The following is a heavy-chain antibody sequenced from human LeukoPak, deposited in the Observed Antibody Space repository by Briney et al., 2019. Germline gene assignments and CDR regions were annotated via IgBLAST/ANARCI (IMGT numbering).Heavy chain of an antibody. Sequence: GGSLRLSCAASGFTFSDYYMSWIRQAPGKGLEWVSYISSSGSTIYYADSVKGRFTISRDNAKNSLYLQMNSLRAEDTAVYYCARVRITMPRGAFDIWGQGTMVTVSS. J-gene: IGHJ3*02. CDR2: ISSSGSTI. CDR3: ARVRITMPRGAFDI. D-gene: IGHD3-10*01. CDR1: GFTFSDYY. V-gene: IGHV3-11*04.